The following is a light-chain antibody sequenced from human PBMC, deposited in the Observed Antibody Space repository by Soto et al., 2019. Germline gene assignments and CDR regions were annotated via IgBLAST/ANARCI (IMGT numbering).Light chain of an antibody. CDR2: GAS. CDR3: QQNYINPRT. V-gene: IGKV3D-15*01. CDR1: QSVDIN. Sequence: EIVLTQSPATLSVSPGERVTLSCRASQSVDINLAWYQQKPGQAPRLLIYGASTRATDMPGRFRGSGSGTDFTLTISSLHPEDFATYYCQQNYINPRTFGPGTKV. J-gene: IGKJ1*01.